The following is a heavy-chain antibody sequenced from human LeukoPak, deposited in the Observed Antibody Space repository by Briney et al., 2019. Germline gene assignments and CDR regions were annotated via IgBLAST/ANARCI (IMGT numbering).Heavy chain of an antibody. J-gene: IGHJ4*02. CDR2: IKQDGSEK. V-gene: IGHV3-7*01. D-gene: IGHD5-18*01. Sequence: GGSLRLSCAASGFTFSSYWMSWVRQAPGKGLEWVANIKQDGSEKYYVDSVKGRFTISRDNAKNSLYLQMNSLRAEDTAVYYCARKRGYSDGYKDYWGQGTLVTVSS. CDR1: GFTFSSYW. CDR3: ARKRGYSDGYKDY.